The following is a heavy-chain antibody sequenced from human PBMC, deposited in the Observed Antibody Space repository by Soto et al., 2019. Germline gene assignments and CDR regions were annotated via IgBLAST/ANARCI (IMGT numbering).Heavy chain of an antibody. Sequence: QAQLVQSGAEVKKPGASVKVSCKASGYTFTNYAVHWLRQAPGQGLEWMGWLNAVNGDKKYSPTFQDRVTISRDTSAIIAYMELSSLRSEDTAVYYCARQGIPYNSGSGDYFYYSYNYMDVWGKGTTVTVSS. CDR1: GYTFTNYA. V-gene: IGHV1-3*01. CDR2: LNAVNGDK. CDR3: ARQGIPYNSGSGDYFYYSYNYMDV. D-gene: IGHD3-10*01. J-gene: IGHJ6*03.